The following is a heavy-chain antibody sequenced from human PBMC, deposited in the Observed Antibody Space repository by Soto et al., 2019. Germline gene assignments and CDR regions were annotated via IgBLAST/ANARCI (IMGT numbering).Heavy chain of an antibody. D-gene: IGHD3-16*02. CDR1: VDSVNSYY. V-gene: IGHV4-59*02. CDR2: VYYSGST. Sequence: SETLSLTCTFTVDSVNSYYWSCMRQPPGKGLECMGYVYYSGSTNYNPSLKSRVTISVDTSKNQISLRLKSVTAADTAVYYCARAETSVIHYFDYWGQGSLVTAPQ. CDR3: ARAETSVIHYFDY. J-gene: IGHJ4*02.